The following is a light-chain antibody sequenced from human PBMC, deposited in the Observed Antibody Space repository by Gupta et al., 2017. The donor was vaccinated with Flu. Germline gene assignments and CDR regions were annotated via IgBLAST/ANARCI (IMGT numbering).Light chain of an antibody. J-gene: IGKJ5*01. CDR2: DAS. V-gene: IGKV3-11*01. Sequence: EIVLTHSPATLSLSPGERATLPCRASQSVSSYLAWYQQKPGQAPRLLIYDASNRATGIPARFSGSGSGTDFTLTISSLEPEDFAFYYCQQRSNWPITFGQGTRLEIK. CDR3: QQRSNWPIT. CDR1: QSVSSY.